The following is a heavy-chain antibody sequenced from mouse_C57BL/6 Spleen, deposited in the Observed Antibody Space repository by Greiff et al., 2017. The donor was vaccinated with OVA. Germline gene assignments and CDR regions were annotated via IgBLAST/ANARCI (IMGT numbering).Heavy chain of an antibody. Sequence: EVMLVESGGGLVQPGGSLKLSCAASGFTFSDYYMYWVRQTPEKRLEWVAYISNGGGSTYYPDTVTGRFPFSRNNAKNTLYLQLSRLKSEDTAMYYSARREYYGEFYAMDYWGQGTSVTVS. D-gene: IGHD1-2*01. J-gene: IGHJ4*01. CDR1: GFTFSDYY. CDR2: ISNGGGST. CDR3: ARREYYGEFYAMDY. V-gene: IGHV5-12*01.